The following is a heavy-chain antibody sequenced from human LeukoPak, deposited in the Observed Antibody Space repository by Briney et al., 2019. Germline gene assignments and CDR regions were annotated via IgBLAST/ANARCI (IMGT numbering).Heavy chain of an antibody. V-gene: IGHV1-69*04. CDR2: IIPILGIA. Sequence: GASVTVSFTSSGGTFIIYAISWVRQAPGQGLEWMGRIIPILGIANYAQKFQGRVTITADKSTSTAYMELSSLRSEDTAVYYCARERLAVAGSSFDYWGQGTLVTVSS. CDR3: ARERLAVAGSSFDY. J-gene: IGHJ4*02. D-gene: IGHD6-19*01. CDR1: GGTFIIYA.